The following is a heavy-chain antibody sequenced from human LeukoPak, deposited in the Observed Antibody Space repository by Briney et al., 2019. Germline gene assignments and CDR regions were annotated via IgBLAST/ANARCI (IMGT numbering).Heavy chain of an antibody. CDR2: IYYTGRT. V-gene: IGHV4-59*01. D-gene: IGHD3-10*01. Sequence: SETLSLTCAVYGGSFNGYYWSWIRQPPGQGLEWIAYIYYTGRTTYNPSFKSRVTISVDTSKNQFSLELRYVTAADTATYYCARDGVTSGSGSHFDYWGRGNLVTVSS. CDR1: GGSFNGYY. CDR3: ARDGVTSGSGSHFDY. J-gene: IGHJ4*02.